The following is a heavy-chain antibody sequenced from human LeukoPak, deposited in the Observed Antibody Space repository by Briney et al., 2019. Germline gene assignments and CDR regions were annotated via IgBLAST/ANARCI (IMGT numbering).Heavy chain of an antibody. J-gene: IGHJ4*02. CDR1: GFTFSSYG. V-gene: IGHV3-30*18. CDR2: ISYDGSNK. D-gene: IGHD5-24*01. Sequence: PGGSLRLSCAASGFTFSSYGMHWVRQAPGKGLEWVAVISYDGSNKYYADSVKGRFTISRDNSKNTLYLQMNSLRAEDTAVYYCAKTGRDGYNSLDYWGQGTLVTVSS. CDR3: AKTGRDGYNSLDY.